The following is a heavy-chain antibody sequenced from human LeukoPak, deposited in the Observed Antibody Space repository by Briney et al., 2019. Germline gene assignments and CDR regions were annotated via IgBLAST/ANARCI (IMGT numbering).Heavy chain of an antibody. J-gene: IGHJ4*02. D-gene: IGHD6-13*01. CDR3: ARQVVPYSSSWYYYFDY. CDR1: GGSISNYY. V-gene: IGHV4-59*08. CDR2: IYYIGDT. Sequence: SETLSLTCTVSGGSISNYYWSWIRQPPGKGLEWIGYIYYIGDTNYNPSLKSRVTISVDTSKNQFSLKLSSVTAADTAVYYCARQVVPYSSSWYYYFDYWGQGTLVTVSS.